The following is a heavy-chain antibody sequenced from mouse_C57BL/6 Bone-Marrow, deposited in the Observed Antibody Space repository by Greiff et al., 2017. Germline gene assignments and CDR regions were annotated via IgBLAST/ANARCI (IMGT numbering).Heavy chain of an antibody. CDR1: GFNIKDDY. Sequence: VQLQQSGAELVRPGASVKLSCTASGFNIKDDYMHWVKQRPEQGLEWIGWIDPENGDTEYASKFQGKATITADTSSNPAYLQLSSLTSEDTAVYYCTERYFDVWGTGTTVTVSS. CDR3: TERYFDV. V-gene: IGHV14-4*01. CDR2: IDPENGDT. J-gene: IGHJ1*03.